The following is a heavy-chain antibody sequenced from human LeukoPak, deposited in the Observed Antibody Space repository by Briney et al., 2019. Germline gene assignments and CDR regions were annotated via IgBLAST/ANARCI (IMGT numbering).Heavy chain of an antibody. V-gene: IGHV5-51*01. CDR2: IYPDDSDT. Sequence: ASVKVSCKASGYTFTSYWIGWVRQMPGNGLEWMGIIYPDDSDTRYSPSFQGQVTFSADKSVSTAYLQWSSLEASDTAIYYCARRSSFGFSDYWGQGTLVTVSS. CDR3: ARRSSFGFSDY. CDR1: GYTFTSYW. D-gene: IGHD5-18*01. J-gene: IGHJ4*02.